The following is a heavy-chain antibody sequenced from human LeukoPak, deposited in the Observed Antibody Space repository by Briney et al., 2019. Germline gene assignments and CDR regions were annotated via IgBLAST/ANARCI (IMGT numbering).Heavy chain of an antibody. V-gene: IGHV4-34*01. D-gene: IGHD6-19*01. Sequence: PSETLSLTCAVYGGSFSGYYWSWIRQPPGKGLEWIGEINHSGSINYNPSLKSRVTISVDTSKNQFSLKLSSVTAADTAMYYCARDKRVAVAGTYIYYYYMDVWGNGTTVTISS. CDR1: GGSFSGYY. CDR2: INHSGSI. J-gene: IGHJ6*03. CDR3: ARDKRVAVAGTYIYYYYMDV.